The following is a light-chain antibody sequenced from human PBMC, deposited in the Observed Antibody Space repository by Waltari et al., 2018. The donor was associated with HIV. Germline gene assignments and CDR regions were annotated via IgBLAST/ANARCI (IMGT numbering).Light chain of an antibody. V-gene: IGKV3-20*01. Sequence: LTQSPGSLSLSPGERATFSCWASQSVGGAYVAWYQQKSGRAPRLLIYNASTRATGTPDRFSGGGSGTHFTLSINRLEREDFAVYYCQQYGRTFGQGTRLEVK. CDR3: QQYGRT. J-gene: IGKJ1*01. CDR2: NAS. CDR1: QSVGGAY.